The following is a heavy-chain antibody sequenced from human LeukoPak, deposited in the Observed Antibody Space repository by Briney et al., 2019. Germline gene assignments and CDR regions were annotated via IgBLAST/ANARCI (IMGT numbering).Heavy chain of an antibody. CDR1: GGSISSYY. Sequence: SETLSLTCTVSGGSISSYYWSWIRQPPGKGLEWIGYIYYSGSTNYNPSLKSRVTISVDTSKNQFSLKLSSVTAADTAVYYCARYGDYGTFDYWGQGTLVTVSS. D-gene: IGHD4-17*01. J-gene: IGHJ4*02. CDR2: IYYSGST. CDR3: ARYGDYGTFDY. V-gene: IGHV4-59*01.